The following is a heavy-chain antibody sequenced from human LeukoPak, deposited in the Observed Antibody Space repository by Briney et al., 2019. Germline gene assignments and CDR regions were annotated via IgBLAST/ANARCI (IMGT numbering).Heavy chain of an antibody. CDR3: AKRDITMVRGVPGSFDY. CDR1: GFTFSNYA. CDR2: ISGGTGTP. J-gene: IGHJ4*02. Sequence: GGSLRLSCAASGFTFSNYAMSWVRQAPGKGLEWVSGISGGTGTPFYADSVKGRFTISRDNSKNTLYLQMNSLRAEDTAVYYCAKRDITMVRGVPGSFDYWGQGTLVTVSS. V-gene: IGHV3-23*01. D-gene: IGHD3-10*01.